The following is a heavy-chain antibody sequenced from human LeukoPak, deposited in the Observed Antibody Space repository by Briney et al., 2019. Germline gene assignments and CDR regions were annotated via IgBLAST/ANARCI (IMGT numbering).Heavy chain of an antibody. CDR1: GFTFSSYA. J-gene: IGHJ4*02. V-gene: IGHV3-23*01. CDR2: ISGSGGST. D-gene: IGHD2-15*01. CDR3: AKRAPYCSGGSCYSGFDY. Sequence: GGSLRLSCAASGFTFSSYAMSWVRQAPGKGLEWVSAISGSGGSTYYADSVKGRFTISRDNSKNTLYLQMNSLRAEDTAVYYCAKRAPYCSGGSCYSGFDYWGQGTLVTVSS.